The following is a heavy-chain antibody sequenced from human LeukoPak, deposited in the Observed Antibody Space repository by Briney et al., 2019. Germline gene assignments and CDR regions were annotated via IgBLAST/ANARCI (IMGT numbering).Heavy chain of an antibody. CDR3: ARRRTYYYGSGSYPNTGKFDY. Sequence: SETLSLTCTVSGGSISTSNYYWGWIRQPPGKGLEWIGNIWYSGSTYYSPAVKSRVTISLDTSRNQFSLKLSSVTAADTAVYYCARRRTYYYGSGSYPNTGKFDYWGQGTLVTVSS. CDR1: GGSISTSNYY. CDR2: IWYSGST. D-gene: IGHD3-10*01. J-gene: IGHJ4*02. V-gene: IGHV4-39*07.